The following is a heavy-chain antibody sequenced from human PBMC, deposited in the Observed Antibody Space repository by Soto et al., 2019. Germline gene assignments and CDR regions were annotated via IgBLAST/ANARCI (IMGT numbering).Heavy chain of an antibody. CDR3: AREDRSSSEPFDY. Sequence: EVQLVESGGGLVQPGGSLRLSCAASGFTFSSYWMSWVRQAPGKGLEWVANIKQDGSEKYYVDSVKGRFTISRDNAKNSLYLQMNSLRAEDTAVYYCAREDRSSSEPFDYWGQGTLVTVSS. CDR1: GFTFSSYW. J-gene: IGHJ4*02. D-gene: IGHD6-6*01. V-gene: IGHV3-7*01. CDR2: IKQDGSEK.